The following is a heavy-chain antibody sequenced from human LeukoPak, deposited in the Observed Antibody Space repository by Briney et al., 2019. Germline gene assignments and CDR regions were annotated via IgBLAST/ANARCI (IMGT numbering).Heavy chain of an antibody. J-gene: IGHJ4*02. V-gene: IGHV3-53*01. Sequence: PGGSLRLSCAASGFTVSSNYMSCVRQAPGKGLEWFSVIYSGGSTYYADSVKGRFTISRDNFKNTLYLQMNSLRAEDTAVYYCARNYGDYTPYYFDYWGQGTLVTVSS. D-gene: IGHD4-17*01. CDR1: GFTVSSNY. CDR3: ARNYGDYTPYYFDY. CDR2: IYSGGST.